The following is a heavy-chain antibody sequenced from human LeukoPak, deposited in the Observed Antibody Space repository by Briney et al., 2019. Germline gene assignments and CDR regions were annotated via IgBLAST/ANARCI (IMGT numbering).Heavy chain of an antibody. CDR3: AGDFSGYNDY. D-gene: IGHD5-12*01. Sequence: PGGSLRLSCEVSGXTFSSSWMHWVRQAPGKGLVWVSRINTDGSSTSYADSVKGRFTISRDNAKNTLYLQMSSLRAEDTSVYYCAGDFSGYNDYWGQGTLVTVSS. CDR2: INTDGSST. J-gene: IGHJ4*02. V-gene: IGHV3-74*01. CDR1: GXTFSSSW.